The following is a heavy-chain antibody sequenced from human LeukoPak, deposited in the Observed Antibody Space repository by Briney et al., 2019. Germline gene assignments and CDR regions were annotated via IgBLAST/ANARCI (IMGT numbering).Heavy chain of an antibody. CDR3: ARDRSSYYDSSGYSNWFDP. J-gene: IGHJ5*02. V-gene: IGHV1-69*06. D-gene: IGHD3-22*01. Sequence: GASVKVSCKASGGTFSSYAISWVRQAPGQGLEWMGGIIPIFGTANYAQKFQGRVTITADKSTSTAYMELSSLRSEDTAVYYCARDRSSYYDSSGYSNWFDPWGQGTLVTVSS. CDR1: GGTFSSYA. CDR2: IIPIFGTA.